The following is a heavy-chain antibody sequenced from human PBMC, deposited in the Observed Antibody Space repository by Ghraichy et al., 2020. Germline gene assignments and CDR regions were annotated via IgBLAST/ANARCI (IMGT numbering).Heavy chain of an antibody. J-gene: IGHJ4*02. D-gene: IGHD5-24*01. Sequence: GGSLRLSCAASGFTVSNNYMSWVRQAPGKGLEWVSLIYSGGGTLYADSVKGRFTISRDSSKNTLTLQMNSQGAEDTAVYYCTRDSNGMAKTPGWGQGTLVTVSS. CDR3: TRDSNGMAKTPG. CDR1: GFTVSNNY. CDR2: IYSGGGT. V-gene: IGHV3-53*01.